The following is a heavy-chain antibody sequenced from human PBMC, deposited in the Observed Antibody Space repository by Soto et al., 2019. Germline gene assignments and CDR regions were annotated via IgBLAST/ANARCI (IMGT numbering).Heavy chain of an antibody. CDR2: INHSGST. V-gene: IGHV4-34*01. J-gene: IGHJ5*02. Sequence: QVQLQQWGAGLLKPSETLSLTCAVYGGSFSGYYWSWIRQPPGKGLEWIGEINHSGSTNYNPSLKSRVTITVDTSKSQFSLKLSSVTAADTAVYYCARLGIVVVPAAMRWFDPWGQGTLVTVSS. CDR1: GGSFSGYY. CDR3: ARLGIVVVPAAMRWFDP. D-gene: IGHD2-2*03.